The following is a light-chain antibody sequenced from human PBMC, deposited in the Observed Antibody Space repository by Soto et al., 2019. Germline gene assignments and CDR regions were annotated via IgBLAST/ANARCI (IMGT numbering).Light chain of an antibody. V-gene: IGKV1-39*01. CDR1: QSISIY. Sequence: IQMTQPPSSLSASVGDRVTITRRASQSISIYLNWYQQKPGKAPKLLIYAASSLQSGVPSRFSGSGSGTDFTLTISSLQPEDFATYYCQQSYSTPITFGQGTRLEIK. CDR2: AAS. CDR3: QQSYSTPIT. J-gene: IGKJ5*01.